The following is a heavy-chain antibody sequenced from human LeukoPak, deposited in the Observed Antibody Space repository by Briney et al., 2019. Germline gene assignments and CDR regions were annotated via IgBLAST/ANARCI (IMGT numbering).Heavy chain of an antibody. CDR3: AREKGGVGGIDY. J-gene: IGHJ4*02. CDR1: GGSISSGDYY. CDR2: IYYSGST. V-gene: IGHV4-30-4*01. Sequence: TLSLTCTVSGGSISSGDYYWSWIRQPPGKGLEWIGYIYYSGSTYYNPSLKSRVTISVDTSKNQFSLKLSSVTAADTAVYYCAREKGGVGGIDYWGQGTLVTVSS. D-gene: IGHD1-26*01.